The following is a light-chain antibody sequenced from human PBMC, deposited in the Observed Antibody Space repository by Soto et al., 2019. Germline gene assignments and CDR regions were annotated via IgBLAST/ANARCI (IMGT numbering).Light chain of an antibody. CDR2: GAS. V-gene: IGKV3-20*01. CDR1: QSVSSDY. J-gene: IGKJ2*01. CDR3: QQYGRSPMFT. Sequence: EIALTPSPGTLSLSPGDRTTLPCRASQSVSSDYLAWYQQKPGQAPRLLIYGASRGAAGIPDRFSGSGSGTDFTLTISRLEPEDFAVYFCQQYGRSPMFTFGQGTKLEVK.